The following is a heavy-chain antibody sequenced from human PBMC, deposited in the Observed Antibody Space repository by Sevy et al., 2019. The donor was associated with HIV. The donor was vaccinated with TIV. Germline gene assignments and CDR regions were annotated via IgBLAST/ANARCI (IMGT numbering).Heavy chain of an antibody. D-gene: IGHD2-15*01. CDR3: AREISGVCCTFDY. Sequence: SQTLSLTCAVYGGSFSGYYWSWIRQPPGKGLEWIGEINHSDSTNYNPSLKSRVTISVVTSKNQFSLKLHSVTAADTAVYYCAREISGVCCTFDYWSQGTLVTVSS. J-gene: IGHJ4*02. V-gene: IGHV4-34*01. CDR1: GGSFSGYY. CDR2: INHSDST.